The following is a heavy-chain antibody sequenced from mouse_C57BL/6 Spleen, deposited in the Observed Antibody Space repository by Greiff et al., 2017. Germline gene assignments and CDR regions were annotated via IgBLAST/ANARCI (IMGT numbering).Heavy chain of an antibody. CDR1: GYSFTDYN. J-gene: IGHJ3*01. CDR3: ASVSAGSSRFAY. D-gene: IGHD6-1*01. Sequence: EVQLQQSGPELVKPGASVKISCKASGYSFTDYNMNWVKQSHGKSLEWIGVINPNNGGTSYNQKFKGKATLTVDKSSSTAYMQLSSLTSEDSAVYYCASVSAGSSRFAYWGQGTPVTVSA. CDR2: INPNNGGT. V-gene: IGHV1-39*01.